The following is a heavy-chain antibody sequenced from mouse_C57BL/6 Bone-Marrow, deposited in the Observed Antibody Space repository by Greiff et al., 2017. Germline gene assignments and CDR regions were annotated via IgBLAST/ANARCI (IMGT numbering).Heavy chain of an antibody. Sequence: QVQLQQSGAELVKPGASVKMSCKASGYTFTSYWITWVKQRPGQGLEWIGDIYPGSGSTNYNEKFKSKATLTVDTSSSTAYMQLSSLTSEDSAVYYCAGGYYGNAMDYGGQGTSVTVSS. V-gene: IGHV1-55*01. CDR2: IYPGSGST. J-gene: IGHJ4*01. D-gene: IGHD2-3*01. CDR3: AGGYYGNAMDY. CDR1: GYTFTSYW.